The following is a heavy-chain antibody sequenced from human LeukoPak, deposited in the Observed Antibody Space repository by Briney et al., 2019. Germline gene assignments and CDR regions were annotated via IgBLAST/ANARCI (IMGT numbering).Heavy chain of an antibody. D-gene: IGHD3-10*01. J-gene: IGHJ5*02. Sequence: SETLSLTCTVSGGSISGGSYYWGWIRQPPGKGLEWIGSIYYSGSTYYNPSLKSRVTISVDTSKNQFSLQLSSVTAADTAVYYCAGAPYYYGSGQTRRGWNWFDPWGQGTLVTVSS. CDR3: AGAPYYYGSGQTRRGWNWFDP. V-gene: IGHV4-39*07. CDR1: GGSISGGSYY. CDR2: IYYSGST.